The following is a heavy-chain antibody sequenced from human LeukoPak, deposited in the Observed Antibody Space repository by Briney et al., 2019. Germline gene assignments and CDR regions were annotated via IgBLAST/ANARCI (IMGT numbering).Heavy chain of an antibody. CDR3: ARINWNPDY. CDR2: IHHSGSI. J-gene: IGHJ4*02. CDR1: GYSIGNGYH. Sequence: SETLSLTCGVSGYSIGNGYHWGWIRQPPGKGLEWIGSIHHSGSIYHNPSLKSRVTISVDTSKNQFSLKLTSVTASDTAVYYCARINWNPDYWGQGTLVTVSS. V-gene: IGHV4-38-2*01. D-gene: IGHD1-1*01.